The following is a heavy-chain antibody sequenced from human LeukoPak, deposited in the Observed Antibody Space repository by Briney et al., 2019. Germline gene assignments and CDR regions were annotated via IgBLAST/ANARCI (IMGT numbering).Heavy chain of an antibody. V-gene: IGHV1-24*01. J-gene: IGHJ4*02. Sequence: ASVKVSCKVSGYTLTELSMHWVRQAPGKGLEWMGGFDPEDGETIYAQKFQGRVTMTEDTSTDTAYMELSSLRSEDTAVYYCATLSSGWYASIFYFDYWGQGTLVTVSS. CDR3: ATLSSGWYASIFYFDY. D-gene: IGHD6-19*01. CDR2: FDPEDGET. CDR1: GYTLTELS.